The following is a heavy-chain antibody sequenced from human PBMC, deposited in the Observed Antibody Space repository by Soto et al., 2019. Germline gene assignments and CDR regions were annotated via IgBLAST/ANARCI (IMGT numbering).Heavy chain of an antibody. Sequence: PEGSLGLSCAASEFTFSDHYMSWIRQAPGKGLEWIGYSSNSGSFTRYADSVKGRFSISRDNAKNSLYLQMNSLRGDDTAIYYCVRSGDNYNLLDYWGQGTPVTVSS. CDR1: EFTFSDHY. D-gene: IGHD1-1*01. V-gene: IGHV3-11*06. CDR2: SSNSGSFT. J-gene: IGHJ4*02. CDR3: VRSGDNYNLLDY.